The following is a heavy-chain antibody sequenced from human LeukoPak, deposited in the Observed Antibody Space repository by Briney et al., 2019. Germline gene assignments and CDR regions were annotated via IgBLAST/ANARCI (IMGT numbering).Heavy chain of an antibody. Sequence: GGSLRLSCAASGFTFSSYSMNWVRQAPGKGREWVSSISSSSSYIYYADSVKGRFTISRDNAKNSLYLQMNSLRAEDTAVYYCAREPPYYYYMDVWGKGTTVTISS. CDR2: ISSSSSYI. J-gene: IGHJ6*03. CDR3: AREPPYYYYMDV. V-gene: IGHV3-21*01. CDR1: GFTFSSYS.